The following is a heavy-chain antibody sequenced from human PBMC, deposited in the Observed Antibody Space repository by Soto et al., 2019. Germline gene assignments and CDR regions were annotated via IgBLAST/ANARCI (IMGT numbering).Heavy chain of an antibody. D-gene: IGHD1-26*01. CDR1: DGSINNGDW. Sequence: QVQLQESGTGLVEPSGTLSLTCNVYDGSINNGDWCSWVRQPPGKGLEWIGEGYHNGNTNYNASLKSRVTVSVDKSRNQLSLRLTSVTPADTAVYYCATRGIVGPIYWGQGTLVTVSS. CDR3: ATRGIVGPIY. V-gene: IGHV4-4*02. CDR2: GYHNGNT. J-gene: IGHJ4*02.